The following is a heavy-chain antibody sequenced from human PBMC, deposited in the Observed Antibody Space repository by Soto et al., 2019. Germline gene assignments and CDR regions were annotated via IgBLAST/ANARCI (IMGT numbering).Heavy chain of an antibody. CDR3: ARSYYDTTGFAVDP. D-gene: IGHD3-22*01. V-gene: IGHV4-59*02. CDR2: MYFGGSF. CDR1: GASVSTGY. Sequence: QTQLQESGPGLVKPSETLSLTCTVSGASVSTGYWSWLRQPPGKGLEWIGFMYFGGSFNYNPSLTSRVTISVDSSKNRFSLRVTFVTAADTAVYYCARSYYDTTGFAVDPWGQGTLVTVSS. J-gene: IGHJ5*02.